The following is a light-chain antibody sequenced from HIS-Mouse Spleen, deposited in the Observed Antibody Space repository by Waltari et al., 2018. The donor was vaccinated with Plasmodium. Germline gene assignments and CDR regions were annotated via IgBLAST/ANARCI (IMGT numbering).Light chain of an antibody. CDR1: QCGSSN. J-gene: IGKJ3*01. CDR3: QQYNNWSFT. V-gene: IGKV3-15*01. Sequence: ELVMTQSPATLSVPPEDRATHSCWASQCGSSNVAWYQQKPGQAPRPLIYGASTRATSIPARFSGSESGTEFTLTISSLQSEDFAIYYCQQYNNWSFTFGPGTKVDIK. CDR2: GAS.